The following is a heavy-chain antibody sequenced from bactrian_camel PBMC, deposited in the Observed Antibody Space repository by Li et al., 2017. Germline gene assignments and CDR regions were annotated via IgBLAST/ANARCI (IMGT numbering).Heavy chain of an antibody. V-gene: IGHV3S26*01. J-gene: IGHJ4*01. CDR2: IDSDGVT. CDR1: GYTYSSYC. D-gene: IGHD7*01. CDR3: AASSREGGSWTLVQGLYDY. Sequence: HVQLVESGGGSVQAGGSLRLSCQASGYTYSSYCMGWFCQVPGKEREGVASIDSDGVTTYADSVKGRFTVFKDNANNILYLEMIDLKPEDTAMYYCAASSREGGSWTLVQGLYDYWGQGTQVTVS.